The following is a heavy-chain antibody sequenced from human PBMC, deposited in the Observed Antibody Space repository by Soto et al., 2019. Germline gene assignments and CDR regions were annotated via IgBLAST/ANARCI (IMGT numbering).Heavy chain of an antibody. CDR1: GGSISSGDYY. D-gene: IGHD3-10*01. CDR3: ARDKSGSYYLGGSSN. V-gene: IGHV4-30-4*01. CDR2: IYYSGST. Sequence: SETLSLTCTVSGGSISSGDYYWSWIRQPPGKGLEWIGYIYYSGSTYYNPSLESRVTISVDTSKNQFSLKLCSVTAADTAVYYCARDKSGSYYLGGSSNWGQGTLVTVSS. J-gene: IGHJ4*02.